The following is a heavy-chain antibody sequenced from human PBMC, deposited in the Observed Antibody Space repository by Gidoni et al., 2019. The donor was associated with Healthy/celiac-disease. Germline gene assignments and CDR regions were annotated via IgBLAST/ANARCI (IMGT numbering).Heavy chain of an antibody. CDR3: ARDGVYCTGGVCYYYFDY. J-gene: IGHJ4*02. D-gene: IGHD2-8*02. CDR1: GYTFPSYG. CDR2: ISAYNGNT. Sequence: QVQLVQSGAEVKKPGASVKVSCKASGYTFPSYGITWVRQAPGQEREWMGWISAYNGNTNYAQKLQGRVTMTTYTSTSTAYMELRSLRSDDTAVYYCARDGVYCTGGVCYYYFDYWGQGTLVTVSS. V-gene: IGHV1-18*01.